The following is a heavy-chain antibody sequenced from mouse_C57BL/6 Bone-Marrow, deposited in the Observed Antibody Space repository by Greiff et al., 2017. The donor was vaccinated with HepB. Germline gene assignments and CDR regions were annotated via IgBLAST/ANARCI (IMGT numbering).Heavy chain of an antibody. J-gene: IGHJ4*01. V-gene: IGHV1-80*01. CDR1: GYAFSSYW. CDR2: IYPGDGDT. D-gene: IGHD1-1*01. Sequence: VKLMESGAELVKPGASVKISCKASGYAFSSYWMNWVKQRPGKGLEWIGQIYPGDGDTNYNGKFKGKATLTADKSSSTAYMQLSSLTSEDSAVYFCARRDGSSPYAMDYWGQGTSVTVSS. CDR3: ARRDGSSPYAMDY.